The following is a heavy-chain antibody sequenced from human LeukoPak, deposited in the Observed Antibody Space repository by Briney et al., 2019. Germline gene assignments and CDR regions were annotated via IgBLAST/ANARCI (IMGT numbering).Heavy chain of an antibody. D-gene: IGHD4-17*01. V-gene: IGHV3-30-3*01. J-gene: IGHJ4*02. CDR3: ATGLMTTVTRTEFDY. CDR1: GFTFSSYA. CDR2: ISYDGSNK. Sequence: GRSLRLSCAASGFTFSSYAMHWVRQAPGKGLEWVAVISYDGSNKYYADSVKGRFTISRDNAKNSLYLQMNSLRAEDTAVYYCATGLMTTVTRTEFDYWGQGTLVTVSS.